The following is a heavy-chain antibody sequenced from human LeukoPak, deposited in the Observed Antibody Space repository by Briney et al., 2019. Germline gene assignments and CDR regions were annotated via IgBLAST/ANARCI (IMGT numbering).Heavy chain of an antibody. J-gene: IGHJ4*02. V-gene: IGHV3-23*01. CDR1: GFTFSSYG. Sequence: PGGSLRLSCAASGFTFSSYGMSWVRQAPGKGLEWVSGISGSGSRTYNADSVKGRFTISRDNSKNTLFLQMNSLRADDTAVYYCAKPLGTTGDYWGQGTLVTVSS. CDR3: AKPLGTTGDY. D-gene: IGHD4-17*01. CDR2: ISGSGSRT.